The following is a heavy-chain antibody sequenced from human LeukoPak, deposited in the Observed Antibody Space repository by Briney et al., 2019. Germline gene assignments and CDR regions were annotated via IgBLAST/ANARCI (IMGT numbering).Heavy chain of an antibody. D-gene: IGHD3-10*01. CDR3: ARDRAYYYGSGRRKFDY. J-gene: IGHJ4*02. CDR2: INHSGST. V-gene: IGHV4-34*01. Sequence: SETLSLTCAVYGGSFSGYYWSWIRQPPGKGLEWIGEINHSGSTNYNPSLKSRVTISVDTSKNQFSLKLSSVTAADTAVYYCARDRAYYYGSGRRKFDYWGQGTLVTVSS. CDR1: GGSFSGYY.